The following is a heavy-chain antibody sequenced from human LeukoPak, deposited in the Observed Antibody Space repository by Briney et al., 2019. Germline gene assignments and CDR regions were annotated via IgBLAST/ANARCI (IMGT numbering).Heavy chain of an antibody. CDR1: GGSISSYY. D-gene: IGHD2-15*01. Sequence: SETLSLTCTVSGGSISSYYWSWIRQPPGKGLEWIGYIYYSGSTNYSPSLKSRVTISVDTSKNQFSLKLSSVTAADTAVYYCARVPGYCSGGSCYYYYGMDVWGQGTTVTVSS. CDR3: ARVPGYCSGGSCYYYYGMDV. CDR2: IYYSGST. J-gene: IGHJ6*02. V-gene: IGHV4-59*01.